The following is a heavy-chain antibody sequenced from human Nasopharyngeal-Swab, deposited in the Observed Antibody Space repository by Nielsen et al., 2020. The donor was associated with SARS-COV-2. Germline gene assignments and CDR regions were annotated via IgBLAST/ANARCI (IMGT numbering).Heavy chain of an antibody. Sequence: GGSLRLSCEVSGFDFGSHAMSWVPQAPGKGLEWVSRISGSGDTTSYADSERGRFTISRDNSRKTLDLQMTSLRVEDTAVYYCAKGAYFMLITDVRGQGTTVTVSS. V-gene: IGHV3-23*01. CDR2: ISGSGDTT. CDR3: AKGAYFMLITDV. D-gene: IGHD2-8*01. CDR1: GFDFGSHA. J-gene: IGHJ6*02.